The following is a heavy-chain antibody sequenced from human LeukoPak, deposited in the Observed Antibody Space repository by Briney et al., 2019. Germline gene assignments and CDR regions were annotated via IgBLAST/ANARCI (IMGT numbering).Heavy chain of an antibody. V-gene: IGHV4-39*01. J-gene: IGHJ5*02. CDR1: GGSISSSSYY. CDR2: IYYSGST. CDR3: ARHGIFGLWFGELHNWFDP. D-gene: IGHD3-10*01. Sequence: SETLSLTCTVSGGSISSSSYYWGWIRQPPGKGLEWIGSIYYSGSTYYNPSLKSRVTISVGTSKSQFSLKLSSVTAADTAVYYCARHGIFGLWFGELHNWFDPWGQGTLVTVSS.